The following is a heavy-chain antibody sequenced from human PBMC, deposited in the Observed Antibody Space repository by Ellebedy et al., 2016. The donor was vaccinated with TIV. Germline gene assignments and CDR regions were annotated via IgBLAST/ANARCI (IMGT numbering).Heavy chain of an antibody. Sequence: GGSLRLXXVASGFTFSSYWISWVRQAPGKRLEWVANIKQDGTKKEYVDSVEGRFTISRDNAKNSLYLQMNSLRAEDTAVYYCAKGLEGQAAMADAFDIWGQGTMVTVSS. J-gene: IGHJ3*02. CDR1: GFTFSSYW. CDR3: AKGLEGQAAMADAFDI. D-gene: IGHD2-2*01. V-gene: IGHV3-7*01. CDR2: IKQDGTKK.